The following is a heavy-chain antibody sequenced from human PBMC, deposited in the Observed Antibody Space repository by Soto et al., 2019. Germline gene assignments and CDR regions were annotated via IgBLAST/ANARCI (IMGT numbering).Heavy chain of an antibody. CDR1: GGTFSSYP. Sequence: QVQLVQSGAEVKKPGSSVKVSCKASGGTFSSYPISWVRQAPGQGLEWMGRIIPSLGIANYAQKFQGRVTITADKSTSTAYMELSSLRSEDTAVYYCARDGEQQLVPYYYYYMDVWGKGTTVTVSS. CDR2: IIPSLGIA. V-gene: IGHV1-69*04. D-gene: IGHD6-13*01. J-gene: IGHJ6*03. CDR3: ARDGEQQLVPYYYYYMDV.